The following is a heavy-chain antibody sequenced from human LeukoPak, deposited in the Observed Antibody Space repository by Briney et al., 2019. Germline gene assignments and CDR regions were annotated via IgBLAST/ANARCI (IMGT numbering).Heavy chain of an antibody. CDR2: TYYRSKWYN. J-gene: IGHJ4*02. CDR3: ARVGYYDSSGSMDY. Sequence: KSSQTLSLTCAISGDSVSSNSAAWNWIRQSPSRGLEWLGRTYYRSKWYNDYAVSVKSRITINPDTSKNQFSLQLNSVTPEDTAVYYCARVGYYDSSGSMDYWGQGTLVTVSS. D-gene: IGHD3-22*01. CDR1: GDSVSSNSAA. V-gene: IGHV6-1*01.